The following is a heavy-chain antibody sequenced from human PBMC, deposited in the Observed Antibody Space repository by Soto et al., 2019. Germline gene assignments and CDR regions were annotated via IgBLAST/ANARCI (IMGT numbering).Heavy chain of an antibody. CDR1: GGSFSGYY. J-gene: IGHJ5*02. D-gene: IGHD2-15*01. V-gene: IGHV4-34*01. Sequence: PSETLSLTCAVYGGSFSGYYWSWIRQPPGKGLEWIGEINHSGSTNYNPSLKSRVTISVDTSKNQFSLKLSSVTAADTAVYYCASIWGTMGVAYNWFDPWGQGTLVTVSS. CDR3: ASIWGTMGVAYNWFDP. CDR2: INHSGST.